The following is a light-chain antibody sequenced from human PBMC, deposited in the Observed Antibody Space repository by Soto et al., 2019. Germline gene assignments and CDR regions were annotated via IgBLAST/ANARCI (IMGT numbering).Light chain of an antibody. CDR3: QSYDSSLRVYVV. V-gene: IGLV1-40*01. Sequence: QSVLTQPPSISGAPGQSITISCTGSSANIGAGYDVHWHQQFPGTAPKLLIHGNNDRPSGVSDRFSASKSGTSASLAITGLQAEDEADYYCQSYDSSLRVYVVFGGGTKLTVL. CDR2: GNN. J-gene: IGLJ2*01. CDR1: SANIGAGYD.